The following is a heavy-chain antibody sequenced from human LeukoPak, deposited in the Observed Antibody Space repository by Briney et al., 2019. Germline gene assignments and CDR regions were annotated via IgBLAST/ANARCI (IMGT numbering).Heavy chain of an antibody. J-gene: IGHJ4*02. CDR3: ARERGNDYGDYYFDY. V-gene: IGHV4-39*02. CDR1: GGSISSSSYY. D-gene: IGHD4-17*01. Sequence: SETLSLTCTVSGGSISSSSYYWGWIRQPPGKGLEWIGSIYYSGSTYYNPSLKGRVTISVDTSKNQFSLKLSSVTAADTAVYYCARERGNDYGDYYFDYWGREPWSPSPQ. CDR2: IYYSGST.